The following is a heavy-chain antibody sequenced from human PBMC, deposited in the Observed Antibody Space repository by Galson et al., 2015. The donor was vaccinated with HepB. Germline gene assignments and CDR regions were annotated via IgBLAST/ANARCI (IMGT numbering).Heavy chain of an antibody. D-gene: IGHD2-21*02. J-gene: IGHJ2*01. Sequence: ETLSLTCTVSGGSVSSGAYYWSWIRQPPGKGLEWIGYIFYSGTTKYNPSLKSRVTISLDTSKNQVSLKLSSVTAADTAVYYCARGPPDNVVVTAHFWYFDLWGRGTLVTVSS. CDR3: ARGPPDNVVVTAHFWYFDL. CDR1: GGSVSSGAYY. V-gene: IGHV4-61*08. CDR2: IFYSGTT.